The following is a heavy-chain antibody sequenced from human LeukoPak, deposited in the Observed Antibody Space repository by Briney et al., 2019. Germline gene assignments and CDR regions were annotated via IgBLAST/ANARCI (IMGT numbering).Heavy chain of an antibody. D-gene: IGHD6-13*01. J-gene: IGHJ4*02. Sequence: GASVKVSCKASGGTFSSYAISWVRQAPGQGLEWMGRIIPILGIANHAQKVQGRVTITADKSTSTAYMELRSLRSEDTAVYYCARPSSTFDYWGQGTLVTVSS. CDR3: ARPSSTFDY. V-gene: IGHV1-69*04. CDR1: GGTFSSYA. CDR2: IIPILGIA.